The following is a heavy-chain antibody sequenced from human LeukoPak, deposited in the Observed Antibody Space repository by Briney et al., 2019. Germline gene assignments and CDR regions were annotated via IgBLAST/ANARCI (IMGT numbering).Heavy chain of an antibody. J-gene: IGHJ4*02. D-gene: IGHD6-19*01. CDR2: IYSSGST. V-gene: IGHV4-4*07. CDR3: ATGGRSGWYLYFDY. CDR1: GGSISSDY. Sequence: SETLSLTCTVSGGSISSDYWSWIRQPAGKGLEWIGRIYSSGSTNYNPSLKSRVTMSVDTSKNQFSLKLSSATAPDTAVYYCATGGRSGWYLYFDYWGQGTLVTVSS.